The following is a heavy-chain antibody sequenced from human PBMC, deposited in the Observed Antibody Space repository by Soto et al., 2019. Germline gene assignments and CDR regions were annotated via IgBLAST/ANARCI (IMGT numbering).Heavy chain of an antibody. CDR2: TYYRSKWYY. Sequence: QTLSLTCAITGDSVSINSARCSWVRQSPSRGLEWLGRTYYRSKWYYEYAVSVRGRITINPDTSKNQYSLQLNSVTPEDTAVYFCARGEQYSGRIFDYWGQGTPVTVYS. CDR3: ARGEQYSGRIFDY. J-gene: IGHJ4*01. CDR1: GDSVSINSAR. D-gene: IGHD1-26*01. V-gene: IGHV6-1*01.